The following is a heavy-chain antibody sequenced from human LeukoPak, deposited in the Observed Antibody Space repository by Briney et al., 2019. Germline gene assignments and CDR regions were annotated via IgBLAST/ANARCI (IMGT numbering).Heavy chain of an antibody. CDR1: GYTFTSYD. CDR3: ARGSSLVVVPAFYYYGMDV. V-gene: IGHV1-8*01. Sequence: ASVKVSCKASGYTFTSYDINWVRQATGQGLEWMGWMNPNSGNTGYAQKFQGRVTMTRNTPISTAYMELSSLRSEDTAVYYCARGSSLVVVPAFYYYGMDVWGQGTTVTVSS. CDR2: MNPNSGNT. J-gene: IGHJ6*02. D-gene: IGHD2-2*01.